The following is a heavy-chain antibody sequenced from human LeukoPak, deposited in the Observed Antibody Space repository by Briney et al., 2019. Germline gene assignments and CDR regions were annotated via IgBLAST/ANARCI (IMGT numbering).Heavy chain of an antibody. CDR1: GFTFSSYA. J-gene: IGHJ4*02. D-gene: IGHD2-21*01. Sequence: GGSLRLSRAASGFTFSSYAMSWVRQAPGKGLEWVSAITGSGISTYYADSVKGRFTISRDNSKNTLYLQMNSLRAEDTAVYYCAKAVALGFDYWGQGTLVTVSS. CDR3: AKAVALGFDY. CDR2: ITGSGIST. V-gene: IGHV3-23*01.